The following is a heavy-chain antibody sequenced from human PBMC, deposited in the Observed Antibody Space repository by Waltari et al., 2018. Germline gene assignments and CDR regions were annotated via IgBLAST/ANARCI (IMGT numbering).Heavy chain of an antibody. J-gene: IGHJ4*02. V-gene: IGHV1-24*01. Sequence: QVQLVQSGAEVKKPGASVKVSCKVSGYTLTELSMHWVRQAPGKGLEWMGGFDPEDGETIYAQKFQGRVTITADKSTSTAYMELSSLRSEDTAVYYCAGSPLGTACFDYWGQGTLVTVSS. CDR1: GYTLTELS. CDR3: AGSPLGTACFDY. D-gene: IGHD1-7*01. CDR2: FDPEDGET.